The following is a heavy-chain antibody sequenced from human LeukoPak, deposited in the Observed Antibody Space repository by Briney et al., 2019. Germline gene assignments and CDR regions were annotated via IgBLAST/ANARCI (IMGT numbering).Heavy chain of an antibody. V-gene: IGHV3-30*02. D-gene: IGHD4-17*01. Sequence: AGGSLRLSCAASGFTFSSYGMHWVRQAPGKGLEWVAFIRYDGSNKYYADSVKGRFTISRDNSKNTLYLQMNSLRAEDTAVYYCARPPYYGDSEGFDYWGQGTLVTVSS. CDR2: IRYDGSNK. CDR3: ARPPYYGDSEGFDY. CDR1: GFTFSSYG. J-gene: IGHJ4*02.